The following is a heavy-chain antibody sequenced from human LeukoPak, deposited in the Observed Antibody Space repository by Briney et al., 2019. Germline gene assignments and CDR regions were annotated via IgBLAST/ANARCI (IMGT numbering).Heavy chain of an antibody. J-gene: IGHJ4*02. CDR2: VNHSGST. CDR1: GGSISSYY. D-gene: IGHD3-22*01. CDR3: ASIYDSSGFYPY. Sequence: TSETLSLTCTVSGGSISSYYWSWIRQPPGKGLEWIGEVNHSGSTNYNPSLKSRVTISVDTSKNQFSLKLSSVTAADTAVYYCASIYDSSGFYPYWGQGTLVTVSS. V-gene: IGHV4-34*01.